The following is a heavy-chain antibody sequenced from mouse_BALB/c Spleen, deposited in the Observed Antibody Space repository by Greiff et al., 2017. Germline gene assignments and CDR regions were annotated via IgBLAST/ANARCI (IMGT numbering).Heavy chain of an antibody. CDR1: GFAFSSYD. D-gene: IGHD2-3*01. CDR3: ARFSDGYYVYFDV. Sequence: EVKLMESGGGLVKPGGSLKLSCAASGFAFSSYDMSWVRQTPEKRLEWVAYISSGGGSTYYPDTVKGRFTISRDNAKNTLYLQMSSLKSEDTAMYYCARFSDGYYVYFDVWGAGTTVTVSS. CDR2: ISSGGGST. J-gene: IGHJ1*01. V-gene: IGHV5-12-1*01.